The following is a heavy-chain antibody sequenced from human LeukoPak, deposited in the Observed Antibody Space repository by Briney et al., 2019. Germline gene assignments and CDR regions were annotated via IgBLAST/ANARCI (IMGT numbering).Heavy chain of an antibody. Sequence: GGSLRLSCAASGFTFSSYAMHWVRQAPGKGLEWVAVISYDGSNKYYADSVKGRSTISRDNSKNTLYLQMNSLRAEDTAVYYCARGSSGWYLVFDYWGQGTLVTVSS. V-gene: IGHV3-30*04. J-gene: IGHJ4*02. CDR3: ARGSSGWYLVFDY. D-gene: IGHD6-19*01. CDR1: GFTFSSYA. CDR2: ISYDGSNK.